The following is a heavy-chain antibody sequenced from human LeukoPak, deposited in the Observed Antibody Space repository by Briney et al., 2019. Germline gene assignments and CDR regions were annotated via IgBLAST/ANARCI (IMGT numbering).Heavy chain of an antibody. V-gene: IGHV3-48*04. J-gene: IGHJ4*02. CDR2: ISSSSSTI. CDR1: GFTFSSYS. D-gene: IGHD3-22*01. Sequence: GGSLRLSCAASGFTFSSYSIDWVRQAPGKGLEWLPYISSSSSTIYYADSVKGRFTISRDNAKNSVYLQMNSLRAEDTAVYYCARVWSSGYTKDYWGQGTLVTVSS. CDR3: ARVWSSGYTKDY.